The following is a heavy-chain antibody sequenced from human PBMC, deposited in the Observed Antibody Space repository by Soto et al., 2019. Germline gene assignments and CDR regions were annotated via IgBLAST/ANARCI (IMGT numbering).Heavy chain of an antibody. J-gene: IGHJ4*02. CDR1: GFSFSTYG. CDR2: IWHNGNNK. CDR3: ARDTSAGVDY. V-gene: IGHV3-33*01. Sequence: QVQLVESGGRVVQPGTSLRLSCAVSGFSFSTYGMHWVRQAPGKGLEWVAVIWHNGNNKYYADSVKGRFTISRDNSKNTMYLQMDSLRAEHTAVYYCARDTSAGVDYWGQGTLVTVSS. D-gene: IGHD2-15*01.